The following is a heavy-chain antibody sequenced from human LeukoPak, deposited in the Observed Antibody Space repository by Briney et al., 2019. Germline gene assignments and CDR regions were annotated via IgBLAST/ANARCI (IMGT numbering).Heavy chain of an antibody. CDR2: ISSSSSYT. D-gene: IGHD3-10*01. Sequence: PGGSLRLSCAASGFTFSDYYMSWIRQAPGKGMERVSYISSSSSYTNYADSVKGRFTISRDNAKNSLYLQMNSLRAEDTAVYYCARFCGYGSGCYSNCFDHWGQGTLVTVSS. CDR3: ARFCGYGSGCYSNCFDH. V-gene: IGHV3-11*06. CDR1: GFTFSDYY. J-gene: IGHJ5*02.